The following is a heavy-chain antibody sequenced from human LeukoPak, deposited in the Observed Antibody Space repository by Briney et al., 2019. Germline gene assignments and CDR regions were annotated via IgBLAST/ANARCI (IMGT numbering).Heavy chain of an antibody. CDR2: IYTSGST. J-gene: IGHJ4*02. CDR1: GGSISSGSYY. V-gene: IGHV4-61*02. CDR3: ARHSSWYVLLYYFDY. D-gene: IGHD6-13*01. Sequence: SETLSLTCTVSGGSISSGSYYWSWIRQPAGKGLEWIGRIYTSGSTNYNPSLKSRVTISVDTSKNQFSLKLTSVTAADTAVYYCARHSSWYVLLYYFDYWGQGTLVTVSS.